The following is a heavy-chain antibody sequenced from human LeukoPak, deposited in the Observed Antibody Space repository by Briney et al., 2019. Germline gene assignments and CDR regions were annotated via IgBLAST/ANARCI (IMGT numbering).Heavy chain of an antibody. CDR3: ARGSYCSSTRCYTRHKYYYYGMDV. Sequence: SETLSLTCAVYGGSFSGYYWSWIRQPPGKGLEWIGEINRSGSTNYNPSLKSRVTISVDTSKNQFSLKLSSVTAADRAVYYCARGSYCSSTRCYTRHKYYYYGMDVWGQGTTVTVSS. CDR2: INRSGST. CDR1: GGSFSGYY. V-gene: IGHV4-34*01. D-gene: IGHD2-2*02. J-gene: IGHJ6*02.